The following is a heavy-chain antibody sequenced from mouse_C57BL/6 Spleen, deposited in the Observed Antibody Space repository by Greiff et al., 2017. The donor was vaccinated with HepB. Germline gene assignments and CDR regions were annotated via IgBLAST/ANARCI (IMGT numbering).Heavy chain of an antibody. CDR3: ARTEDGYWYFDV. D-gene: IGHD2-3*01. V-gene: IGHV1-69*01. Sequence: QVQLKQPGAELVMPGASVKLSCKASGYTFTSYWMHWVKQRPGQGLEWIGEIDPSDSYTNYNQKFKGKSTLTVDKSSSTAYMQLSSLTSEDSAVYYCARTEDGYWYFDVWGTGTTVTVSS. CDR1: GYTFTSYW. J-gene: IGHJ1*03. CDR2: IDPSDSYT.